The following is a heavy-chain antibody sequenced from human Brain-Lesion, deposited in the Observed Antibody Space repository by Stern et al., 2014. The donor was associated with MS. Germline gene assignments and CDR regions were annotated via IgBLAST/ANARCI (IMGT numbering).Heavy chain of an antibody. V-gene: IGHV4-4*02. D-gene: IGHD1-14*01. CDR3: ARELPDLNAFDI. CDR2: IYHSGGT. CDR1: GGSISSSNW. Sequence: QLQLQESGPGLVKPSGTLSLTCAVSGGSISSSNWWSWVRPSPGKGLEWIGDIYHSGGTKYSPSFESRAVISVDKSKNHFSLKLSYVTAADTAVYYCARELPDLNAFDIWGQGTMVTVSS. J-gene: IGHJ3*02.